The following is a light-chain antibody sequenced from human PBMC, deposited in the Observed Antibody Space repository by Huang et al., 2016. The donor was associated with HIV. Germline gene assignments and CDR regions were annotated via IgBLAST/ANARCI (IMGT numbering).Light chain of an antibody. V-gene: IGKV3-15*01. CDR2: AAS. J-gene: IGKJ4*01. Sequence: ETVMTQSPATLSVSLGERATLFCRASQSVNANLAWYQQRRGQAPRLLIYAASTRAIGVPDKFSGSGSGTEFTLTISSLQSEDFAVYYCQQYDSWPPRLTFGGGTKVDIK. CDR1: QSVNAN. CDR3: QQYDSWPPRLT.